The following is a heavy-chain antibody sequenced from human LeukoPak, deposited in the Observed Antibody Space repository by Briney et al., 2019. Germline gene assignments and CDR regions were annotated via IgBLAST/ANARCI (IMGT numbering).Heavy chain of an antibody. J-gene: IGHJ4*02. V-gene: IGHV3-66*01. CDR1: GFTVSSNY. D-gene: IGHD5-18*01. CDR2: IYSGGST. CDR3: ASERGYSYGAFDY. Sequence: GGSLRLSCAASGFTVSSNYMSWVRQAPGKGLEWVSVIYSGGSTYYADSVKGRFTISRDNSKNTLYLQMNSLRAEDTAVYYCASERGYSYGAFDYWGQGTLVNVSS.